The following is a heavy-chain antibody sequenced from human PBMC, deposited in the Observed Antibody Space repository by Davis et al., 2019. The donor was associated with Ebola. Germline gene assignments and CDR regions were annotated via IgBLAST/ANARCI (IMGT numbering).Heavy chain of an antibody. D-gene: IGHD2-8*01. CDR2: ISARGRDI. J-gene: IGHJ4*02. V-gene: IGHV3-23*01. Sequence: PGGSLRLSCAASGFTFSNFAMSWVRQAPGGGLEWVSGISARGRDIKYADSVRGRFSISRDDSKNTLYLQMDSLRVEDTAVFYCAEGGTNNFLGANWGQGTLVTVSS. CDR1: GFTFSNFA. CDR3: AEGGTNNFLGAN.